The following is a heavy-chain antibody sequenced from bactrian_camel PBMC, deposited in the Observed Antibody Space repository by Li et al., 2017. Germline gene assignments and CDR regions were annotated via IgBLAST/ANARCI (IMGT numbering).Heavy chain of an antibody. CDR2: VDSNGVP. CDR3: AAGHLIMCTAFAIPSFPD. J-gene: IGHJ4*01. Sequence: HVQLVESGGGSVQAGGSLTLSCTASESTYRSICMAWFRQAPGSQRETVATVDSNGVPTYATSVQGRFRISKDTAKNTLDLQMDSLTPDDTAMYYCAAGHLIMCTAFAIPSFPDRGQGTQVTVS. D-gene: IGHD6*01. V-gene: IGHV3S53*01. CDR1: ESTYRSIC.